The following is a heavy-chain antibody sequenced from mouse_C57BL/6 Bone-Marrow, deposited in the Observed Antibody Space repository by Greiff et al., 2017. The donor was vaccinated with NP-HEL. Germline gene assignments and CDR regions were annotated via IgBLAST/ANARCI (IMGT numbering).Heavy chain of an antibody. CDR2: ISYSGST. Sequence: DVKLVESGPGLAKPSQSLSLTCSVTGYSITSDYWNWIRKFPGNKLEYMGYISYSGSTYYNPSLKSRISITRDTSTNQYYLQLNSVTTEDTATYYCARSSQDAMDYWGQGTSVTVSS. CDR1: GYSITSDY. J-gene: IGHJ4*01. CDR3: ARSSQDAMDY. V-gene: IGHV3-8*01.